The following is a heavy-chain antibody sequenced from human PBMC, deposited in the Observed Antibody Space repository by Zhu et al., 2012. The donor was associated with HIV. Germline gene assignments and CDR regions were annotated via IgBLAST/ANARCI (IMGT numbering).Heavy chain of an antibody. J-gene: IGHJ5*02. CDR3: ARRGYCSGGSCYWGDNWFDP. V-gene: IGHV4-38-2*01. CDR1: GYSISSGYY. CDR2: IYHSGST. Sequence: QVQLQESGPGLVKPSETLSLTCAVSGYSISSGYYWGWIRQPPGKGLEWIGSIYHSGSTYYNPSLKSRVTISVDTSKNQFSLKLSSVTAADTAVYYCARRGYCSGGSCYWGDNWFDPWGQGTLVTSPQ. D-gene: IGHD2-15*01.